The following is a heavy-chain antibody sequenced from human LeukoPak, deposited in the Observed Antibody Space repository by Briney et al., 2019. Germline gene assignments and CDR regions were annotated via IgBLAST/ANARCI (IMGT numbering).Heavy chain of an antibody. CDR2: INHSGST. CDR3: ARGLGGSGSYSEPYFDY. V-gene: IGHV4-34*01. CDR1: GGSFSGYY. D-gene: IGHD3-10*01. Sequence: SETLSLTCAVYGGSFSGYYWSWIRQPPGEGLEWIGEINHSGSTNYNPSLKSRVTISVDTSKNQFSLKLSSVTAADTAVYYCARGLGGSGSYSEPYFDYWGQGTLVTVSS. J-gene: IGHJ4*02.